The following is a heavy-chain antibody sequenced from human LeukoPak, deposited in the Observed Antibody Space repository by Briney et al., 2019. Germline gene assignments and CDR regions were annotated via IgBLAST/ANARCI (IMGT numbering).Heavy chain of an antibody. D-gene: IGHD6-13*01. CDR3: ARGIKPGYSSSWYC. V-gene: IGHV4-59*12. Sequence: GSLRLSCAASGFTFSSYSMNWVRQAPGKGLEWIGNIFYSGSTYYSPSLKSRVTISVDTSKNQFSLKLSSVTAADTAVYYCARGIKPGYSSSWYCWGQGTLVTVSS. CDR1: GFTFSSYS. J-gene: IGHJ4*02. CDR2: IFYSGST.